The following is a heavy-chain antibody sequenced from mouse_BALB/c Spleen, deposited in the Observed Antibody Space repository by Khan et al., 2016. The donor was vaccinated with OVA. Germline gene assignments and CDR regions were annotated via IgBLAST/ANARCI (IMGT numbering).Heavy chain of an antibody. Sequence: EVQLQQSGPELMKPGASVKISCKASGYSFTTYYIHWVIQSHGTSLEWIGYIDPFSGGTTYNQKFKGKATLTVDKSSSTAYIHSTNLTSEDAAVYYCTRHGSVAWFSCWGQGTLVTVSA. J-gene: IGHJ3*01. D-gene: IGHD2-2*01. CDR2: IDPFSGGT. CDR1: GYSFTTYY. CDR3: TRHGSVAWFSC. V-gene: IGHV1S135*01.